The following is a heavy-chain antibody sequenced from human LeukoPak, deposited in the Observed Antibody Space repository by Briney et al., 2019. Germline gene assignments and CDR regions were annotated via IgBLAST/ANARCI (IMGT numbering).Heavy chain of an antibody. Sequence: GSLRLSCAASGFTFSSYSMNWVRQAPGKGLEWVSSISSSGSYIYYADSVKGRVTISRDNANKSLYLQLNSLRAEDTAVYFCAREPIYGLNFDYWAQGSLVTVSS. CDR2: ISSSGSYI. CDR1: GFTFSSYS. J-gene: IGHJ4*02. D-gene: IGHD2/OR15-2a*01. V-gene: IGHV3-21*01. CDR3: AREPIYGLNFDY.